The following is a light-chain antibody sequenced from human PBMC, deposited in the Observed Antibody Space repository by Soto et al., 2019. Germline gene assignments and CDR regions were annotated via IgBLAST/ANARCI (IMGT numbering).Light chain of an antibody. CDR2: DAS. J-gene: IGKJ4*01. CDR1: QSVSSY. Sequence: PGVRATLSCRASQSVSSYLAWYQQKPGQAPRLLIYDASNRATGIPARFSGSGSGTYFTLTISSLEPEDFAVYYCQQRSNWPRLTFGGGTKVEIK. CDR3: QQRSNWPRLT. V-gene: IGKV3-11*01.